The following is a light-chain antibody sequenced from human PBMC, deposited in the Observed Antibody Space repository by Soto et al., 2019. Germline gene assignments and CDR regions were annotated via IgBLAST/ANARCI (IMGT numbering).Light chain of an antibody. CDR3: QQYGSAPFT. J-gene: IGKJ3*01. CDR1: QSVSSSY. Sequence: EIVSTQSPATLWLSRVGIATLSCRASQSVSSSYLAWYRQKPGQTPRLLIYDASSRATGIPDRISGSGSGTDFTLTISRLEPEDFAVYYCQQYGSAPFTFGPGTKVDL. V-gene: IGKV3-20*01. CDR2: DAS.